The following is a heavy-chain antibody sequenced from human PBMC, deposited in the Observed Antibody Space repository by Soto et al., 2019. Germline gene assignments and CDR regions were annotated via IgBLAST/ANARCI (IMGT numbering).Heavy chain of an antibody. CDR3: AKDIKCEDFTYGYFYYGMGV. CDR1: GFTFSDCS. D-gene: IGHD3-10*01. V-gene: IGHV3-30*18. Sequence: PGGSLRLSCAASGFTFSDCSMHWVRQAPGKGLEWVASTSYNGNNKYYGDSVKGRFTISRDNSKNTLHLEMITLRPEDTAVYYCAKDIKCEDFTYGYFYYGMGVWGQGTTVTVSS. CDR2: TSYNGNNK. J-gene: IGHJ6*02.